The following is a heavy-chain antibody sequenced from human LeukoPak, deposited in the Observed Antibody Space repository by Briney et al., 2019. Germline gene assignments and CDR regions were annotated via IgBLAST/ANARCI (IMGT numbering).Heavy chain of an antibody. J-gene: IGHJ4*02. D-gene: IGHD3/OR15-3a*01. Sequence: GGSLRLSCAASGFTFSNFSMSWVRQAPGKGLVWVSRIKSDGSNYYADSVKGRFTISRDNAKNTLYLQMNSLRAEDTAVYYCARGAWTAYYFDYWGQGTLVTVSS. CDR3: ARGAWTAYYFDY. CDR1: GFTFSNFS. CDR2: IKSDGSNY. V-gene: IGHV3-74*01.